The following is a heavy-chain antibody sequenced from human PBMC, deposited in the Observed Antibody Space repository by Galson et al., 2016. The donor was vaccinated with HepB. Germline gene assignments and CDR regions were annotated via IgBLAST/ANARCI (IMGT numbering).Heavy chain of an antibody. Sequence: QSGVEVKKPGGSLRISCKGSGYSFTNYWITWVRQMPGKGLEWMGRIDPSDSYTNYHPSFQGHVSISADKSISTAYLQWSSLKASDTAMYYCARHGSYRNYLVDYFDYWGQGNLITVSS. D-gene: IGHD3-16*02. J-gene: IGHJ4*02. CDR2: IDPSDSYT. V-gene: IGHV5-10-1*01. CDR1: GYSFTNYW. CDR3: ARHGSYRNYLVDYFDY.